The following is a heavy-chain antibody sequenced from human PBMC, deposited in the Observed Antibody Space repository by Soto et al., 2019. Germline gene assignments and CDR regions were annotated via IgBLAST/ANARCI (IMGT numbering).Heavy chain of an antibody. J-gene: IGHJ4*02. CDR3: VGGYYFGDY. Sequence: QVQLVESGGGVVQPGRSLRLSCAASGFTFSSYGMHWVRQAPGKGLQWVAVISYDGSNKYYADSVKCRFTISRDNSKNTLYLQMNSLRAEDTAVYYCVGGYYFGDYWGQGTLVTVSS. D-gene: IGHD3-22*01. V-gene: IGHV3-30*03. CDR2: ISYDGSNK. CDR1: GFTFSSYG.